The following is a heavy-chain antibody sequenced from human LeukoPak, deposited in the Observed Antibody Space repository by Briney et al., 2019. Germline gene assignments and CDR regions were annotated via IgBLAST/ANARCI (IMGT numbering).Heavy chain of an antibody. D-gene: IGHD6-19*01. V-gene: IGHV4-59*01. CDR3: ARAIAVAGALFRNAHWFDP. CDR1: GGSISSYY. J-gene: IGHJ5*02. Sequence: PSETLSLTCTVSGGSISSYYWSWIRQPPGKGLEWIGYIYYSGSTNYNLSLKSRVTISVDTSKNQFSLKLSSVTAADTAVYYCARAIAVAGALFRNAHWFDPWGQGTLVTVSS. CDR2: IYYSGST.